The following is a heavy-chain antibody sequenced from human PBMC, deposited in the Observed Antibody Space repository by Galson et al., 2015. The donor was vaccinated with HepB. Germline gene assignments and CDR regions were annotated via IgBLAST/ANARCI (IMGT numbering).Heavy chain of an antibody. J-gene: IGHJ5*02. Sequence: SLRLSCAASGLTFRTYAMHWVRQAPGQGLEWVAVISNDGSDEYYTDSVKGRFTVSRDNSKNTVILRMQSLRAEDTAMYYCSDGLISWGQGAQVIVSS. CDR1: GLTFRTYA. CDR2: ISNDGSDE. CDR3: SDGLIS. V-gene: IGHV3-30*10. D-gene: IGHD5-24*01.